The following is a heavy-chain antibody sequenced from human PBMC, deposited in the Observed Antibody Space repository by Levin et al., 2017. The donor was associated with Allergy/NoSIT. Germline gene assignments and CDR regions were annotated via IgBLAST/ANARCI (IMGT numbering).Heavy chain of an antibody. CDR3: SRDRSIYYGMDL. CDR2: ISSKAHGGTT. J-gene: IGHJ6*02. Sequence: GGSLRLSCTASGFSFGDYELSWFRQPPGKGLEWLVVISSKAHGGTTQYAASLKGRFTMSRDDSKSIAYLQMDSLKTEDTAVYYCSRDRSIYYGMDLWGQGTMVTVSS. V-gene: IGHV3-49*03. D-gene: IGHD2-21*01. CDR1: GFSFGDYE.